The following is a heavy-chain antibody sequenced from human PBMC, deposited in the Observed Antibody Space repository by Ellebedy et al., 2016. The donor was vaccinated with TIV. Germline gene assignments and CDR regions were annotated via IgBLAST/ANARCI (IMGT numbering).Heavy chain of an antibody. D-gene: IGHD3-16*01. CDR2: IVGNGGST. J-gene: IGHJ4*02. V-gene: IGHV3-64D*06. CDR1: GFTFSSYA. CDR3: VKAWGD. Sequence: PGGSLRLSCSASGFTFSSYAMHWVRQAPGKGLEYVSAIVGNGGSTYYADSVKGRFTISRDNSKNTLYLQMSNLRPEDTAVYYCVKAWGDWGQGTLVTVSS.